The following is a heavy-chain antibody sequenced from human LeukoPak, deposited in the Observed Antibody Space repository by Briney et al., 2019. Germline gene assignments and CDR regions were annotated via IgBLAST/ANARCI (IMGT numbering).Heavy chain of an antibody. CDR3: ARAQAGNYDWPLDL. CDR2: IIPFLDTS. CDR1: GGTFSKYA. V-gene: IGHV1-69*05. Sequence: ASVKVSCKTSGGTFSKYALSWVRQAPGQGLEWMGAIIPFLDTSNYPPKFQDRVTITTDESTSTAYMDLSSLRSDDTAVYYCARAQAGNYDWPLDLWGQGTLVTVSS. D-gene: IGHD5-12*01. J-gene: IGHJ5*02.